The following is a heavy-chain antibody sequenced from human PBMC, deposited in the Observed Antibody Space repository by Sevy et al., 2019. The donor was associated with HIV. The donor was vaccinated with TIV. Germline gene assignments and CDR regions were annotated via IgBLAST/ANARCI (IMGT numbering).Heavy chain of an antibody. V-gene: IGHV1-69*13. CDR2: IIPIFSTA. Sequence: ASVKVSCKASGGTFSSYAISWVRQAPGQGLEWMGGIIPIFSTANYAQKFQGRVTITADESTSTAYMELSSLRSEDTAVYYCARGARIQLWLWDQFDYWGQGTLVTVSS. CDR3: ARGARIQLWLWDQFDY. J-gene: IGHJ4*02. CDR1: GGTFSSYA. D-gene: IGHD5-18*01.